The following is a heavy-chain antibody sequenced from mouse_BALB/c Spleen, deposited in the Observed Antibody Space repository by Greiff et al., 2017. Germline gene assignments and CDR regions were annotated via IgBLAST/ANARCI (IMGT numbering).Heavy chain of an antibody. CDR3: VLYYGNYVGY. Sequence: VQLKQSGAELVKPGASVKLSCTASGFNIKDTYMHWVKQRPEQGLEWIGRIDPANGNTKYDPKFQGKATITADTSSNTAYLQLSSLTSEDTAVYYCVLYYGNYVGYWGQGTTRTVSS. CDR1: GFNIKDTY. J-gene: IGHJ2*01. D-gene: IGHD2-1*01. V-gene: IGHV14-3*02. CDR2: IDPANGNT.